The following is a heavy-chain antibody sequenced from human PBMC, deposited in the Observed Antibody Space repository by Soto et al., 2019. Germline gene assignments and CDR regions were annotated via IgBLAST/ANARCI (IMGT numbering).Heavy chain of an antibody. CDR1: GFTFSSYG. CDR2: ISYDGSNK. D-gene: IGHD5-12*01. J-gene: IGHJ4*02. V-gene: IGHV3-30*18. Sequence: LRLSCAASGFTFSSYGMHWVRQAPGKGLEWVAVISYDGSNKYYADSVKGRFTISRDNSKNTLYLQMNSLRAEDTAVYYCAKDLDYPYYFDYWGQGTLVTVSS. CDR3: AKDLDYPYYFDY.